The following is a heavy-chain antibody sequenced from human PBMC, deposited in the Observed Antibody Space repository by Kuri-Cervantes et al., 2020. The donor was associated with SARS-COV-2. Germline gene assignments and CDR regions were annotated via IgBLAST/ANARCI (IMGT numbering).Heavy chain of an antibody. V-gene: IGHV3-13*01. J-gene: IGHJ3*02. CDR3: ARAPGGYCSGGSCHDAFDI. CDR1: GFTFSSYD. D-gene: IGHD2-15*01. CDR2: IGTAGDT. Sequence: GGSLRLSCAASGFTFSSYDMHWVRQATGKGLEWVSAIGTAGDTYYPGSVKGRFTISRDNSKNTLYLQMNSLRAEDTAVYYCARAPGGYCSGGSCHDAFDIWGQGTMVTVSS.